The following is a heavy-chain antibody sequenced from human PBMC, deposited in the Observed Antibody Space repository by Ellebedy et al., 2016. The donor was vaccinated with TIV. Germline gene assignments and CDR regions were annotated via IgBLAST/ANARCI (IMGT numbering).Heavy chain of an antibody. D-gene: IGHD6-13*01. Sequence: ASVKVSCKASGYTFPXYYMLLVRHPXGQGLAWMGIINPSGGSTSYAQKFQGSVTITRNTAISTAYMELSSLRSDDTAVYYSATSKEQAAAATYGMDVWGQGTTVTVSS. J-gene: IGHJ6*02. CDR3: ATSKEQAAAATYGMDV. V-gene: IGHV1-46*01. CDR1: GYTFPXYY. CDR2: INPSGGST.